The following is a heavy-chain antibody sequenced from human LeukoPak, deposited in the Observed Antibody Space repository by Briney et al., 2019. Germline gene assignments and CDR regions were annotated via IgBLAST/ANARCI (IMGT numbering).Heavy chain of an antibody. Sequence: GGSLRLSCAASGFTFSSYAMHWVRQAAGKGLEYVSGISSNGGSTYYAKSVKGRFTISGDNSKNTLYLQMGSLRAEDMAVYYCARKRDYYDSLGPAYYYYYYMDVWGKGTTVTVSS. CDR2: ISSNGGST. D-gene: IGHD3-22*01. V-gene: IGHV3-64*01. J-gene: IGHJ6*03. CDR1: GFTFSSYA. CDR3: ARKRDYYDSLGPAYYYYYYMDV.